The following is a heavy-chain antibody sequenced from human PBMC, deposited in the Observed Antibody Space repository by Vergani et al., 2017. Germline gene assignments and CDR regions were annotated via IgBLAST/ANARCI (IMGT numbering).Heavy chain of an antibody. Sequence: QVQLVESGGGVVQPGRSLRLSCAASGFRFSSYGMNWVRQAPGKGLEWVAVIWCDGSNKYYADSVKGRFTSYKDNTVDMLSLQMNSLRPDDTAVYYCVRGGSGDHGDFWSSLGPWGQGTRVIVSS. CDR1: GFRFSSYG. CDR2: IWCDGSNK. D-gene: IGHD3-3*01. J-gene: IGHJ5*02. V-gene: IGHV3-33*01. CDR3: VRGGSGDHGDFWSSLGP.